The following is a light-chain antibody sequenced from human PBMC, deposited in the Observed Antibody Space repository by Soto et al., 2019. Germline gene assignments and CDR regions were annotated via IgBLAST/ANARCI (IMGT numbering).Light chain of an antibody. V-gene: IGLV2-8*01. CDR3: SSYAGSNNFV. Sequence: QSALTQPASVSGSPGQSITISCTGTSSDVGGYNYVSWYQQHPGKAPKNIISEVSRRPSGVPERFSGSKSGNTASLTVSGLQADDEGHYYCSSYAGSNNFVFGTGTKLTVL. J-gene: IGLJ1*01. CDR2: EVS. CDR1: SSDVGGYNY.